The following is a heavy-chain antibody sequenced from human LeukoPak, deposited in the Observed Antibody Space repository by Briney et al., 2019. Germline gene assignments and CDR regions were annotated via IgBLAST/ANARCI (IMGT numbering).Heavy chain of an antibody. D-gene: IGHD2-2*01. CDR3: AKDRIVVVPAAPFDY. J-gene: IGHJ4*02. CDR2: IRFDGSNN. V-gene: IGHV3-30*02. Sequence: GGSLRLSCAASGLTFSKYSMTWVRQAPGKGLEWVTFIRFDGSNNYYADSVKGRFTISRDNSKNTLYLQMNSLRAEDTAVYYCAKDRIVVVPAAPFDYWGQGTLVTVSS. CDR1: GLTFSKYS.